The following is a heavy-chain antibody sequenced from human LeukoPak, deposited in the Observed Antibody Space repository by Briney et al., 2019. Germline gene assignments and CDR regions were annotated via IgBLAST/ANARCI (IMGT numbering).Heavy chain of an antibody. Sequence: GGSLRLSCAASGFTFSSYSMNWVRQAPGKGLAWVSPISSSSSYIYYEDSGKSKFTDSRDNDKNPLYLEMNMLTAEDTAVYYCARGAVVPYCSSTSCRAYYFDYWGQGTLVTVSS. CDR1: GFTFSSYS. D-gene: IGHD2-2*01. J-gene: IGHJ4*02. CDR2: ISSSSSYI. CDR3: ARGAVVPYCSSTSCRAYYFDY. V-gene: IGHV3-21*01.